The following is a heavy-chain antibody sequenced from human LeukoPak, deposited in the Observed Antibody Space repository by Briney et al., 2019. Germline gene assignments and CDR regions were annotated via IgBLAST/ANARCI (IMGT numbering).Heavy chain of an antibody. CDR3: ARVNGIAAAGTSYYFDY. V-gene: IGHV4-4*02. J-gene: IGHJ4*02. Sequence: SGTLSLTCGVSGGSISNTNWWTWVRQPPGKGLEWIGYIYYSGSTNYNPSLKSRVTISVDTSKNQFSLKLSSVTAADTAVYYCARVNGIAAAGTSYYFDYWGQGTLVTVSS. CDR2: IYYSGST. D-gene: IGHD6-13*01. CDR1: GGSISNTNW.